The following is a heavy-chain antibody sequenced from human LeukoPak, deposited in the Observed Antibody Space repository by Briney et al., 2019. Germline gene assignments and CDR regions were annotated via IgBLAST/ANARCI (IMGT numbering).Heavy chain of an antibody. D-gene: IGHD3-16*01. V-gene: IGHV1-2*02. CDR2: INPNSGGT. CDR1: GYTFTGYY. J-gene: IGHJ6*02. CDR3: PRSNAEGGGGYYYGMDV. Sequence: GASVKVSCKASGYTFTGYYMHWVRQAPGQGLEWMGWINPNSGGTNYAQKFQGRVTMTRDTSISTAYMELSRLRSDDTAVYYGPRSNAEGGGGYYYGMDVWGQGTTVTVSS.